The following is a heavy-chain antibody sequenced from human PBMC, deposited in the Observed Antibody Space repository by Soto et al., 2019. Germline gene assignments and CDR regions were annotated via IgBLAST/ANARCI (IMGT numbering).Heavy chain of an antibody. V-gene: IGHV4-34*01. CDR1: GGSFSGYY. D-gene: IGHD3-3*01. Sequence: SETLSLTCAVYGGSFSGYYWSWIRQPPGKGLEWIGEINHSGSTNYNPSLKSRVTISVDTSKNQFSLKLSSVTAADTAVYYCARGRALYHDFWSGYYTYGMDVWGQGTTVT. CDR2: INHSGST. J-gene: IGHJ6*02. CDR3: ARGRALYHDFWSGYYTYGMDV.